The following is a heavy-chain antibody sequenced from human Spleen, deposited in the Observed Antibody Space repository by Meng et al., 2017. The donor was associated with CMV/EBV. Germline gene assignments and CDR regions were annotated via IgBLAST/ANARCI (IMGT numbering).Heavy chain of an antibody. J-gene: IGHJ5*02. CDR2: IYYSGST. Sequence: GQLQAWGPGLVKPSQTLSLTCTVSGGSNSSGGFYWSWIRQHPGKGLEWIGYIYYSGSTYYNPSLRSRVAISIDTSKNQFSLKLTSVTAADTAVYFCARTNYGDYNWFDPWGQGTLVTVSS. D-gene: IGHD4-17*01. V-gene: IGHV4-31*03. CDR3: ARTNYGDYNWFDP. CDR1: GGSNSSGGFY.